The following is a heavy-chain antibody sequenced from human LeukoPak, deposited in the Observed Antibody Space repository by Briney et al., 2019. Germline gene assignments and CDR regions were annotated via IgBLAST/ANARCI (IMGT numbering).Heavy chain of an antibody. Sequence: ASVKVSCKASGYTFTSYDINWVRQATGQGLEWMGWMNPNSGNTGYAQKFQGRVTMTRNTSISTAYMEVSSLRSEDTAVYYCAAFYYDSSGHYFDYWGQGTLVTVSS. V-gene: IGHV1-8*01. CDR3: AAFYYDSSGHYFDY. D-gene: IGHD3-22*01. J-gene: IGHJ4*02. CDR2: MNPNSGNT. CDR1: GYTFTSYD.